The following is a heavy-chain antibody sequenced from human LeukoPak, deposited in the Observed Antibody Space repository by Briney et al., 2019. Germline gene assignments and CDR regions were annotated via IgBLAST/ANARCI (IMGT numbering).Heavy chain of an antibody. Sequence: ASVKVSCKASGYTFTSYDINWVQQATGQGLEWMGWMNPNSGNTGYAQKFQGRVTMTRNTSISTAYMELSSLRSEDTAVYYCARGAHNNVYPNWFDPWGQGTLVTVSS. CDR3: ARGAHNNVYPNWFDP. CDR1: GYTFTSYD. J-gene: IGHJ5*02. D-gene: IGHD1/OR15-1a*01. CDR2: MNPNSGNT. V-gene: IGHV1-8*01.